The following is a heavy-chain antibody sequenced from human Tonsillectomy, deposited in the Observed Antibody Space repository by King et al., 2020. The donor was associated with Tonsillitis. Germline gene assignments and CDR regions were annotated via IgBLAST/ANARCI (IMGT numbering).Heavy chain of an antibody. Sequence: QLVQSGGGLVKPGGSLRLSCAASGFTFSDYYMSWVRQAPGKGLEWVSYISSSSTYTTYADSVKGRFTISRDNAKNSLYLQMNSLRAEDTAMYYCARGQTHSPPYTWSPPGGQAPLAT. CDR2: ISSSSTYT. CDR3: ARGQTHSPPYTWSPP. D-gene: IGHD5-18*01. V-gene: IGHV3-11*05. J-gene: IGHJ5*02. CDR1: GFTFSDYY.